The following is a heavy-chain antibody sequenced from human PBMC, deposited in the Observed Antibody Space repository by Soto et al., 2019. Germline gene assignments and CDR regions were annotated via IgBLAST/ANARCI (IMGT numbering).Heavy chain of an antibody. Sequence: ASVKVSCKASGYTFTSYAMHWVRQAPGQRLEWMGWIIAGNGNTKYSQKFQGRVTITRDTSASTAYMELSSLRSEDTAVYYCARARSRDFDYWGQGTLVTVSS. CDR2: IIAGNGNT. J-gene: IGHJ4*02. V-gene: IGHV1-3*01. CDR1: GYTFTSYA. CDR3: ARARSRDFDY. D-gene: IGHD1-26*01.